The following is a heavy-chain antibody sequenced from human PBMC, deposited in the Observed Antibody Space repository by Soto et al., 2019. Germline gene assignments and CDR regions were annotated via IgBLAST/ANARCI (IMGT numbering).Heavy chain of an antibody. Sequence: QVQLVQSGAEVKKPGASVKVSCKASGNTFTSYDINWVRQATGQGLEYLGWMNPNSGNTAYVQKFQGRVTMTWDTSITTASMELSSLRSEDTAVYFCARGVKYGAYSRWFDPWGQGTLVTVSS. CDR1: GNTFTSYD. D-gene: IGHD4-17*01. CDR3: ARGVKYGAYSRWFDP. J-gene: IGHJ5*02. V-gene: IGHV1-8*01. CDR2: MNPNSGNT.